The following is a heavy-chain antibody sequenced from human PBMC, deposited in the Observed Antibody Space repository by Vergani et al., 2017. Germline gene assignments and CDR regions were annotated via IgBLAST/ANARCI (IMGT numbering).Heavy chain of an antibody. V-gene: IGHV3-33*01. D-gene: IGHD1-14*01. CDR3: ARDLRLLYNRFDP. CDR1: GFTFNQYG. Sequence: QVQLVESGGGVVQPGRSLRLSCAASGFTFNQYGMHWVRQAPGKGLGWVAVTWYDGNNKQYADSVKGRFTISRDNSKSTMYLQMNSLSDDDTGVYYGARDLRLLYNRFDPWGQGTLVTVSS. CDR2: TWYDGNNK. J-gene: IGHJ5*02.